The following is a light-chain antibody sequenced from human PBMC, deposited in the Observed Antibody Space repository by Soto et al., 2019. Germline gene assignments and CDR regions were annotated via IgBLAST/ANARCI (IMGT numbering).Light chain of an antibody. CDR1: QSISSY. Sequence: EIVLTQSPATLSLSPGERATLSCRASQSISSYLAWYQQKPGQAPRLLLYDASNRATGIPARFSGSGYGTDFTLTISSLEPEDFAVYYCQQRGTWPPLTFGGGTKVEIK. CDR3: QQRGTWPPLT. J-gene: IGKJ4*01. V-gene: IGKV3-11*01. CDR2: DAS.